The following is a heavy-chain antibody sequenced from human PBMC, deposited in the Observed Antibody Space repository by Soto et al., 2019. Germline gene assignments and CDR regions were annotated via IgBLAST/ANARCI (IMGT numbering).Heavy chain of an antibody. CDR2: IYYSGST. J-gene: IGHJ4*02. V-gene: IGHV4-39*01. D-gene: IGHD6-19*01. CDR1: GGFISSSSYY. CDR3: ARRTVNIRTFYSGLKTHCFDY. Sequence: SESLSLTCAVSGGFISSSSYYWGWIRQPPGKGLEWIGSIYYSGSTYYTPSLQSRVAISVDTSKNQFSLKLNSVTAADTAVYYCARRTVNIRTFYSGLKTHCFDYWGQGTLVNVSS.